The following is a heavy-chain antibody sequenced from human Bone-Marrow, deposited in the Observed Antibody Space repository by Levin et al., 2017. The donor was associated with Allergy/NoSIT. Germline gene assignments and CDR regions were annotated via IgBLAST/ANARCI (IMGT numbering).Heavy chain of an antibody. CDR3: ARDSNWGFTLFY. D-gene: IGHD3-10*02. CDR2: IKRDGSEK. V-gene: IGHV3-7*01. J-gene: IGHJ1*01. CDR1: GFTFSSYY. Sequence: GGSLRLSCEGSGFTFSSYYMTWVRQAPGKGLEWVAKIKRDGSEKYYGDSVKGRFTISRDNDKNSVYLQMNNLRAEDTAVYYCARDSNWGFTLFYWGQGILVTVSS.